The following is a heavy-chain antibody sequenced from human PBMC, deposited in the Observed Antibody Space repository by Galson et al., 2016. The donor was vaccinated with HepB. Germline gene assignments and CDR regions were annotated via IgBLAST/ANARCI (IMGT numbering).Heavy chain of an antibody. D-gene: IGHD3-10*01. CDR1: GFTFITYD. J-gene: IGHJ6*04. CDR3: ARGKALWTTPWNYGLDV. Sequence: SLRLSCAASGFTFITYDIHWVRPPPGKGLEWVSAIGTAAGDTHYAASVEGRFTVSRENAKNSLFLQMHRLRDEDTAVYYCARGKALWTTPWNYGLDVWGKGTAVTVSS. V-gene: IGHV3-13*01. CDR2: IGTAAGDT.